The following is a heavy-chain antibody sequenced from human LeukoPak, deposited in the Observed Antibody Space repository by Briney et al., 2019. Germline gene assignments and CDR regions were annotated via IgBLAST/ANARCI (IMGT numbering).Heavy chain of an antibody. CDR1: GYSFTSYW. V-gene: IGHV5-51*01. CDR3: AVGYCSSTSCYDAFDI. CDR2: TYPGDSDT. J-gene: IGHJ3*02. D-gene: IGHD2-2*01. Sequence: GVSLKISCQGSGYSFTSYWIGWVRPMPGKGLEWMGITYPGDSDTRYSPSFQGQVTISADKSISTAYLQWSSLKASDTAMYYCAVGYCSSTSCYDAFDIWGQGTMVTVSS.